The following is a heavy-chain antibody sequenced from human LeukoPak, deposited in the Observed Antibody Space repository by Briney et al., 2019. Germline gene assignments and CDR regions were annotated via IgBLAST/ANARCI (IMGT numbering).Heavy chain of an antibody. J-gene: IGHJ4*02. V-gene: IGHV4-4*02. CDR1: GGSISNTYW. Sequence: PSGTLSLTCVVSGGSISNTYWWTWVRQPPGKGLEWIGEIYHSGSINYNPSLKSRLTISVDKSKNQFSLKLSSVTAADTAVYFCARSYWTGYHHLGFWGQGTLVTVSS. CDR2: IYHSGSI. CDR3: ARSYWTGYHHLGF. D-gene: IGHD3/OR15-3a*01.